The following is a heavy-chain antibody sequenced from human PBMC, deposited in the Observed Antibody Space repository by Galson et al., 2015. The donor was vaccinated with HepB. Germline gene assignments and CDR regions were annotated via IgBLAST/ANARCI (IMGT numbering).Heavy chain of an antibody. CDR1: GFTFDDSA. Sequence: SLRLSCAASGFTFDDSAMHWVRQAPGKGLEWVSGIRWNSATIAYADSVKGRFTISRDKAKNSLYLQMNSLRDEDTALYYCAKDTRSTGFSSFAHGGPGALVTASS. CDR3: AKDTRSTGFSSFAH. D-gene: IGHD2-2*01. J-gene: IGHJ4*02. V-gene: IGHV3-9*01. CDR2: IRWNSATI.